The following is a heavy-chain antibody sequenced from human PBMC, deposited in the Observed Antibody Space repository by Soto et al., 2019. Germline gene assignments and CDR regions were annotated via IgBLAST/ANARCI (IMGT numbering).Heavy chain of an antibody. D-gene: IGHD2-2*01. CDR3: TTGWAVSAANDYYYYYMDV. V-gene: IGHV3-15*01. J-gene: IGHJ6*03. CDR1: GFTFSNAW. Sequence: GGSLRLSCAASGFTFSNAWMSWVRQAPGKGLEWVGRVKSKTDGGTTDYAAPVKGRFTISRDDSKNTLFLQMNSLKTEDTAVYYCTTGWAVSAANDYYYYYMDVWGKGTTVTVSS. CDR2: VKSKTDGGTT.